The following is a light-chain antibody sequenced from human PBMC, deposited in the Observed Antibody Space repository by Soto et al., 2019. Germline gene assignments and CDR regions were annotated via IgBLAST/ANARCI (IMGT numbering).Light chain of an antibody. V-gene: IGKV1-39*01. CDR2: AAS. J-gene: IGKJ5*01. CDR1: QSISSY. Sequence: DIQMTQSPSSLSASVGDRVTITSRASQSISSYLNWYQQKPGKAPKLLIYAASSLQSGVPSRFSGSGSVTDFTLTICSLQPEDFATYYCQQSYSTPRITFGQGTRLEIK. CDR3: QQSYSTPRIT.